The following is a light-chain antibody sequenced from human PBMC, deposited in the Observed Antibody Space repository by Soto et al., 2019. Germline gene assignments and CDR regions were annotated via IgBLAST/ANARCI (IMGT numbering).Light chain of an antibody. V-gene: IGKV3-20*01. CDR1: QSVSSSH. J-gene: IGKJ5*01. CDR2: GAS. CDR3: QQFDDSVT. Sequence: EVELTQSPGTLSLSPGERATLSCRASQSVSSSHLAWYQQKRGQAPRLLIYGASSRATGIPDRFSGSGSGTDFTLTISRLEPEDSAVYYCQQFDDSVTFGQGTRLEIK.